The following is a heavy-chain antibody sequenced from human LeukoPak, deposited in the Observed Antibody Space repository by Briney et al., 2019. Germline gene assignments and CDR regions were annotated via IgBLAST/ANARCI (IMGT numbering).Heavy chain of an antibody. Sequence: GGSLRLSCAASGLTFSIYAMSWVRQAPGKELQWVSSITSSGDGTYYADSVKGRFTISRDNSENMLYLQMNSLRAEDTAVYYCARARWGLQYDAFDIWGQGTMVTVSS. D-gene: IGHD4-11*01. CDR3: ARARWGLQYDAFDI. V-gene: IGHV3-23*01. CDR1: GLTFSIYA. J-gene: IGHJ3*02. CDR2: ITSSGDGT.